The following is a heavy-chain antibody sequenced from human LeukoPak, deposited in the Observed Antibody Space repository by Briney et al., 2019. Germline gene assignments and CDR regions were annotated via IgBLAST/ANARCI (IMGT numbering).Heavy chain of an antibody. CDR1: GGSISSYY. CDR2: IYTSGST. CDR3: ARHDPVGHFLRGMDV. J-gene: IGHJ6*02. V-gene: IGHV4-4*09. Sequence: SETLSLTCTVSGGSISSYYWSWIRQPPGKGLEWIGYIYTSGSTNYNPSLKSRVTISVDTSKNQFSLDLTSVTAADTAVYYCARHDPVGHFLRGMDVWGQGTTVTVSS. D-gene: IGHD2/OR15-2a*01.